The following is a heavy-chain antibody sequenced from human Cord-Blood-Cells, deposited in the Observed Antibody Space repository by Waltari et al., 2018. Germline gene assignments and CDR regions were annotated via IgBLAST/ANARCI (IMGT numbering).Heavy chain of an antibody. J-gene: IGHJ3*02. CDR1: GYTFTGYY. CDR3: ASRGPSRGIAAAGDAFDI. V-gene: IGHV1-2*02. D-gene: IGHD6-13*01. CDR2: INPNSGGT. Sequence: QVQLVQSGAEVKKPGASVKVSCKASGYTFTGYYMHWVRQAPGQGLEWMGWINPNSGGTNYAQKFQGRVTRTRDTSISTAYMELSRLRSDDTAVYYCASRGPSRGIAAAGDAFDIWGQGTMVTVSS.